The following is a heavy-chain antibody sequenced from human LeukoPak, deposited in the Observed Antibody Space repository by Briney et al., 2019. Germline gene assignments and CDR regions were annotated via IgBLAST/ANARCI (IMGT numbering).Heavy chain of an antibody. Sequence: PSETLSLTCTVSGGSISNYYWSWIRQPPGKGLEWIGYIFYSGSTKYNPSLKSRVTISVDTSKNQFSLRLSSVTAADTAVYYCARDFGYSGYEGWLDPWGQGILVTVSA. CDR1: GGSISNYY. J-gene: IGHJ5*02. D-gene: IGHD5-12*01. V-gene: IGHV4-59*01. CDR3: ARDFGYSGYEGWLDP. CDR2: IFYSGST.